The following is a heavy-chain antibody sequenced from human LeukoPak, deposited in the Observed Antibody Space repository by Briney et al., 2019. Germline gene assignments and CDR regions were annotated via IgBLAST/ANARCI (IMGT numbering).Heavy chain of an antibody. Sequence: GGSLRLSCAASGFTFSSYEMNWVRQAPGKGLEYVSAISSNGGSTYYANSVEGRFAISRDNSKNTLYLQMGSLRAEDMAVYYCARTTRGGGVDLEFDYWGQGTLVTVSS. J-gene: IGHJ4*02. CDR2: ISSNGGST. D-gene: IGHD3-16*01. V-gene: IGHV3-64*01. CDR1: GFTFSSYE. CDR3: ARTTRGGGVDLEFDY.